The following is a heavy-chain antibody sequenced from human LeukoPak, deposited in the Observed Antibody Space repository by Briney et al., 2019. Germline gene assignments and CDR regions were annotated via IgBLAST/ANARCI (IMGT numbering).Heavy chain of an antibody. CDR3: AGSSGWSVGGYSFDY. Sequence: PGGSLRLSCAASGFTFSSYAMSWVRQAPGKGLEWVSAISGSGGSTYYADSVKGRFTISRDNSKNTLYLQMNSLRAEDTAVYYCAGSSGWSVGGYSFDYWGQRTLGTVSS. D-gene: IGHD6-19*01. CDR2: ISGSGGST. J-gene: IGHJ4*02. CDR1: GFTFSSYA. V-gene: IGHV3-23*01.